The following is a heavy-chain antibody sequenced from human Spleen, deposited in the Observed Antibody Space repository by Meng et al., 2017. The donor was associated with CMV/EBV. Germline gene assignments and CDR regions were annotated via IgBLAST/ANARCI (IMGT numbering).Heavy chain of an antibody. CDR3: AKGGSSSWEIDY. V-gene: IGHV3-23*03. D-gene: IGHD6-13*01. CDR2: IYSGGSST. CDR1: GFTFDSYA. Sequence: LSLTCAASGFTFDSYAMSWVRQAPGKGLEWVSVIYSGGSSTYYADSVKGRFTISRDNSKNTLYLQMNSLRAEDTAVYYCAKGGSSSWEIDYWGQGTLVTVSS. J-gene: IGHJ4*02.